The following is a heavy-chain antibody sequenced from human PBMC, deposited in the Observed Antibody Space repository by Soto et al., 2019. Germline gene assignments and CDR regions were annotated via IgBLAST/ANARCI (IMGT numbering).Heavy chain of an antibody. CDR3: AMVWFGELFGNWFDP. J-gene: IGHJ5*02. Sequence: PSETLSLTCTVSGGSISSSSYYWGWIRQPPGKGLEWIGSIYYSGSTYYNPSLKSRVTISVDTSKNQFSLKLSSVTAADTAVYYCAMVWFGELFGNWFDPWGQGTLVTVSS. D-gene: IGHD3-10*01. CDR1: GGSISSSSYY. CDR2: IYYSGST. V-gene: IGHV4-39*01.